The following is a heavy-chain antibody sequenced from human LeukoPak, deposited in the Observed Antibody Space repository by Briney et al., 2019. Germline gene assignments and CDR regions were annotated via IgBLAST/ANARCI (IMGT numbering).Heavy chain of an antibody. Sequence: GGSLRLSCAASGFTFSSYWMSWVRQAPGKGLEWVANIKQDGSEKYYVDSVKGRFTISRDNAKNSLYLQMNSLRAEDTAVHYCARDDWGYDFWSGYISMFDYWGQGTLVTVSS. D-gene: IGHD3-3*01. V-gene: IGHV3-7*01. CDR2: IKQDGSEK. J-gene: IGHJ4*02. CDR3: ARDDWGYDFWSGYISMFDY. CDR1: GFTFSSYW.